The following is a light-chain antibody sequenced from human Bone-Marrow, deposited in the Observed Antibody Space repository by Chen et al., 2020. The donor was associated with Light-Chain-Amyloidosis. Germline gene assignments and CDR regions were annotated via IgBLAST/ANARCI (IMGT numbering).Light chain of an antibody. Sequence: SYVLTQPSSVSVAPGQTATIVCGGNNIGSTSVHWYQQTPGQAPLLVVYDDSDRPSGIPERLSGSNSGNTATLTISRVEAGDEADYYCQVWDRSSDRPVFGGGTKLTVI. CDR1: NIGSTS. J-gene: IGLJ3*02. V-gene: IGLV3-21*02. CDR2: DDS. CDR3: QVWDRSSDRPV.